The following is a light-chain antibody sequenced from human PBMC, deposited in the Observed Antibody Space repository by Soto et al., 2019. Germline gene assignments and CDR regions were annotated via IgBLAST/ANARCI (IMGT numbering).Light chain of an antibody. CDR3: QPYETYPTT. CDR2: AAS. CDR1: QSVNTW. Sequence: DIQMTQSPSTLSASVGDRVTITCRASQSVNTWLAWYQQRPGKAPKFLIYAASVLKSGVPSRFSGSGSGTEFTLTISNMQPEDVATYYCQPYETYPTTFGQGTRVEIK. J-gene: IGKJ1*01. V-gene: IGKV1-5*03.